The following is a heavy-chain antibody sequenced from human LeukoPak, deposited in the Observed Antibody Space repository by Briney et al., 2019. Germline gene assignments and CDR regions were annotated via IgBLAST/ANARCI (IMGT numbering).Heavy chain of an antibody. Sequence: GGSLRLSCAASGFIVSSNYMNWVRQAPGKGLEWVSIIYSGASTYYADSVKGRFTISRENSKNTVYLQMNSLRGEDTAMYYCARVGTGTSGYFDYWGQGALVTVSS. CDR2: IYSGAST. D-gene: IGHD2-8*01. V-gene: IGHV3-53*01. CDR3: ARVGTGTSGYFDY. J-gene: IGHJ4*02. CDR1: GFIVSSNY.